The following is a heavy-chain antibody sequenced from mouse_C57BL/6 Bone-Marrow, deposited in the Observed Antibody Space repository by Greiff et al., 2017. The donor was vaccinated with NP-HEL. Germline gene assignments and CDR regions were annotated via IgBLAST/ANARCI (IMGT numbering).Heavy chain of an antibody. CDR2: IDPETGGT. D-gene: IGHD1-1*01. J-gene: IGHJ2*01. V-gene: IGHV1-15*01. Sequence: QVQLQQSGAELVRPGASVTLSCKASGYTFTDYEMHWVKQTPVHGLEWIGAIDPETGGTAYNQKFKGKAILTADKSSSTAYMELRSLTSEDSAVYYCTRDYYGSSDYWGQGTTLTVSS. CDR1: GYTFTDYE. CDR3: TRDYYGSSDY.